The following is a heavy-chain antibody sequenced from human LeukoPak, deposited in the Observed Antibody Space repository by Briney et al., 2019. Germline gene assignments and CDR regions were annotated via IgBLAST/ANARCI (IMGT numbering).Heavy chain of an antibody. D-gene: IGHD1-14*01. CDR3: ARDPTTGTPDYFDY. CDR2: ISYDGSNK. CDR1: GFTFSSYA. V-gene: IGHV3-30-3*01. J-gene: IGHJ4*02. Sequence: PVGSLRLSCAASGFTFSSYAMHWVRQAPGKGLEWVAVISYDGSNKYYADSVKGRFTISRDNSDNTLYLQMDSLGADDTALYYCARDPTTGTPDYFDYWGQGTLVTVSS.